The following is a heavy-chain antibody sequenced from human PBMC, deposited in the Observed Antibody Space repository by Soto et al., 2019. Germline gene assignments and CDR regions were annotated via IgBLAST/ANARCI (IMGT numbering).Heavy chain of an antibody. CDR2: ISAYNGNT. V-gene: IGHV1-18*01. CDR1: GYTFTSYG. CDR3: ARVNGLGSGWYYFDY. D-gene: IGHD6-19*01. J-gene: IGHJ4*02. Sequence: ASVKVSCKASGYTFTSYGISWVRQAPGQGLEWMGWISAYNGNTNYAQKLQGRVTMTTDTSTSTAYMELRSLRSDDTAVYYCARVNGLGSGWYYFDYWGQGTLVTVSS.